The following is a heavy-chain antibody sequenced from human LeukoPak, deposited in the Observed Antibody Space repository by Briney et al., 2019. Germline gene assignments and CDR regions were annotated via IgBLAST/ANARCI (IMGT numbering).Heavy chain of an antibody. CDR3: ARVTQWELSAFDI. CDR2: IYPGDSDT. D-gene: IGHD1-26*01. CDR1: GYTFTSYW. V-gene: IGHV5-51*01. J-gene: IGHJ3*02. Sequence: ASVKVSCKASGYTFTSYWIGWVRQMPVKGLEWMGIIYPGDSDTRYSPSFQGQVTISADKSISTAYLQWSSLKASDTAMYYRARVTQWELSAFDIWGQGTMVTVSS.